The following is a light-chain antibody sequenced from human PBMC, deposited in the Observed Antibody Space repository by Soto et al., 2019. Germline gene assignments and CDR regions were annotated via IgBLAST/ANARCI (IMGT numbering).Light chain of an antibody. CDR2: KAS. CDR1: QTISSW. Sequence: DIQMTQSPSTLSGSVGDRVTITCWASQTISSWLAWYQQKPGKAPKLLIYKASTLKSGVPSRFSGSGSGTAFTLTISSLQPDDFATYYCQHYNSYSEAFGQGPKVE. J-gene: IGKJ1*01. CDR3: QHYNSYSEA. V-gene: IGKV1-5*03.